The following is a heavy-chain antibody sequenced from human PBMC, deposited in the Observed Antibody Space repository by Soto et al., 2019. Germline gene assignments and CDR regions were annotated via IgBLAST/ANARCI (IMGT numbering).Heavy chain of an antibody. Sequence: ASVKVSCKASGYTFTSYDINWVRQATGQGLEWMGWMNPNSGNTGYAQKFQGRVTMTRDTSTSTVYMELSSLRSEDTAVYYCARVHLLDYYYYGMDVWGQGTTVTVSS. D-gene: IGHD2-15*01. CDR2: MNPNSGNT. V-gene: IGHV1-8*01. J-gene: IGHJ6*02. CDR3: ARVHLLDYYYYGMDV. CDR1: GYTFTSYD.